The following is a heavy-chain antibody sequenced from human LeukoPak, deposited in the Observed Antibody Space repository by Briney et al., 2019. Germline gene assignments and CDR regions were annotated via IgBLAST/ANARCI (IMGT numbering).Heavy chain of an antibody. CDR3: AKDQDIVATPYYFDY. V-gene: IGHV3-23*01. CDR2: ISGSGGST. CDR1: GFTFSTYA. Sequence: GGSLRLSCAASGFTFSTYAMTWVRQAPGKGLEWVSLISGSGGSTYYADSVKGRFTISRDNSKNTLYLQMNSLRAEDTAVYYCAKDQDIVATPYYFDYWGQGTLVTVSS. D-gene: IGHD5-12*01. J-gene: IGHJ4*02.